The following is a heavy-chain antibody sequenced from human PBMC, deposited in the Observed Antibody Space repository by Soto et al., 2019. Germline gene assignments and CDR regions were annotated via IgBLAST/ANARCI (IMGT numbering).Heavy chain of an antibody. CDR2: IYYSGST. CDR1: GGSISSGDYY. J-gene: IGHJ3*02. CDR3: ARGGAGVVNAFDI. V-gene: IGHV4-30-4*01. Sequence: QVQLQESGPGLVKPSQTLSLTCTVSGGSISSGDYYWSWIRQPPGKGLEWIGYIYYSGSTYYKPSLKSRVTISVDTSKNQFSLKLSSVTAADTAVYYCARGGAGVVNAFDIWGQGTMVTVSS. D-gene: IGHD2-2*01.